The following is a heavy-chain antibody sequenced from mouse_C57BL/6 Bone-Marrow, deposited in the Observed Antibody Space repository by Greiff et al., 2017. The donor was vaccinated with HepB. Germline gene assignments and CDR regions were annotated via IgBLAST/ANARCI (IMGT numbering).Heavy chain of an antibody. CDR2: ISSGSSII. J-gene: IGHJ4*01. CDR1: GFTFSDYG. CDR3: ARERLRRDYAMDY. V-gene: IGHV5-17*01. Sequence: EVKLVESGGGLVKPGGSLKLSCAASGFTFSDYGMHWVRQAPEKGLEWVAYISSGSSIIYYADTVKGRFTISRDNAKNTLFLQMTSLRSEDTAMYYCARERLRRDYAMDYWGQGTSVTVSS. D-gene: IGHD2-4*01.